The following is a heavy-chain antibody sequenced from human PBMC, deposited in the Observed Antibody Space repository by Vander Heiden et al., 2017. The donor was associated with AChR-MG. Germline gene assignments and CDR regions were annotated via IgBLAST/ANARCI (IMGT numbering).Heavy chain of an antibody. J-gene: IGHJ4*02. Sequence: VQLDQSGAEVKKQGASLKVSCKTSGFTFTNYHMHWVRQAPGQGLEWVGTINPSLDSTHYAQKFQGRVRMTRDTSTKTVYMDMTSLRPEDTAVYFCARELTGSFYFDFWGQGSLVTVSS. D-gene: IGHD1-26*01. CDR1: GFTFTNYH. CDR3: ARELTGSFYFDF. V-gene: IGHV1-46*03. CDR2: INPSLDST.